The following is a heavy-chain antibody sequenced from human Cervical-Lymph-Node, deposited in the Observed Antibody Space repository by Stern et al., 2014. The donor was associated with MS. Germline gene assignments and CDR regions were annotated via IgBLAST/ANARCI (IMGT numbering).Heavy chain of an antibody. CDR2: ISSGGSYI. CDR3: ARGRGGNYRYYFDY. CDR1: GFTFSCYS. D-gene: IGHD4-23*01. V-gene: IGHV3-21*01. J-gene: IGHJ4*02. Sequence: EVQLVESGGGLVKPGGSLRLSCAASGFTFSCYSMNWVRQAPGKGLEWVASISSGGSYIYYADSLKGRFTISRDNAKNSLYLQMNSLRAEDTAVYYCARGRGGNYRYYFDYWGQGTLVTVSS.